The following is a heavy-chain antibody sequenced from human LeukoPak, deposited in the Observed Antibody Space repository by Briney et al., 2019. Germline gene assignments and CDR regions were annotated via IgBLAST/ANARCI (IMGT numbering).Heavy chain of an antibody. V-gene: IGHV4-30-4*08. Sequence: PSQTLSLTCTVSGGSISSGDYYWSWIRQPPGRGLEWVGYIYYSGSTYYNPSLKSRVTISVDTSKNQFSLKLSSVTAADTAVYYCARVRWFGESPIPNYYYYYYMDVWGKGTTVTVSS. D-gene: IGHD3-10*01. J-gene: IGHJ6*03. CDR3: ARVRWFGESPIPNYYYYYYMDV. CDR2: IYYSGST. CDR1: GGSISSGDYY.